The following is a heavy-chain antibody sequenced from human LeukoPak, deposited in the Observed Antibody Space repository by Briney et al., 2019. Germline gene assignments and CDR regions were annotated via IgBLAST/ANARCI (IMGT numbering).Heavy chain of an antibody. J-gene: IGHJ4*02. Sequence: SETLSLTYTVSGGSISSSSYYWGWIRQPPGKGLEWIGSIYYSGSTYYNPSLKSRVTISVDTSKNQFSLKLSSVTAADTAVYYCAGPGIAVAGLFDYWGQGTLVTVSS. V-gene: IGHV4-39*01. D-gene: IGHD6-19*01. CDR1: GGSISSSSYY. CDR3: AGPGIAVAGLFDY. CDR2: IYYSGST.